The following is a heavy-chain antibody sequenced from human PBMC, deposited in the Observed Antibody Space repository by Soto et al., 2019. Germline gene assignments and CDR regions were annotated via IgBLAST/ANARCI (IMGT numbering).Heavy chain of an antibody. Sequence: SVKVSCKASGGTFSSYAISWVRQAPGQGLEWMGGIIPIFGTANYAQKFQGRVTITADESTSTAYMELSSLRSEDTAVYYCARDPLMTAAAGTKNCCYYGMDVWGQGTTVTVSS. V-gene: IGHV1-69*13. J-gene: IGHJ6*02. CDR2: IIPIFGTA. D-gene: IGHD6-13*01. CDR1: GGTFSSYA. CDR3: ARDPLMTAAAGTKNCCYYGMDV.